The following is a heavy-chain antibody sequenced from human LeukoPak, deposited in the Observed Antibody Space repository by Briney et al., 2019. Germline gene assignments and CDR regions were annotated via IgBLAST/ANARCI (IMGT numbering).Heavy chain of an antibody. J-gene: IGHJ4*02. CDR2: ISAYDGNT. D-gene: IGHD5-18*01. Sequence: ASVKVSCKASGYTFTSYGISWVRQAPGQGLEWMGWISAYDGNTNYAQKLQGRVTMTTDTSTSTAYMELRSLRSDDTAVYYCARGVDTAMVTPYFDYWGQGTLVTVSS. CDR3: ARGVDTAMVTPYFDY. V-gene: IGHV1-18*01. CDR1: GYTFTSYG.